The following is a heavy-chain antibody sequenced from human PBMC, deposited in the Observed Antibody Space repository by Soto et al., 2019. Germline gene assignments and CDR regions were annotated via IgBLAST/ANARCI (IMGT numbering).Heavy chain of an antibody. V-gene: IGHV1-69*01. CDR1: GGTFSSYA. Sequence: QVQLVQSGAEVKKPGSSVKVSCKASGGTFSSYAISWVRQAPGQGLEWMGGIIPIFGTANYAQKFQGRVTITADESTSTAYMELSSLRSEDTAVYYCARYFYYDSSGYHHPSYFDYWGQVTLVTVSS. CDR2: IIPIFGTA. D-gene: IGHD3-22*01. J-gene: IGHJ4*02. CDR3: ARYFYYDSSGYHHPSYFDY.